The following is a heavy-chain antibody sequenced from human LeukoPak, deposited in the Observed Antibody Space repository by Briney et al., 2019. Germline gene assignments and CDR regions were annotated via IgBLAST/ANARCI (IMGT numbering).Heavy chain of an antibody. V-gene: IGHV5-51*01. D-gene: IGHD2-2*01. CDR2: IYPGDSDT. CDR1: GYSFTNYW. Sequence: LGESLKISCKGSGYSFTNYWIVWVRQMPGKGLEWMGIIYPGDSDTRYSPSFQGQVTISADKSITTAYLQWSSLKASDTAMYYCARRGYCATTTCYRLFDYCGQGTLVTVSS. CDR3: ARRGYCATTTCYRLFDY. J-gene: IGHJ4*02.